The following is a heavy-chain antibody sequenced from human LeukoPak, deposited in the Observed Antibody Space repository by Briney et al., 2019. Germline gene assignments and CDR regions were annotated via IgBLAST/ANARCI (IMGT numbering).Heavy chain of an antibody. J-gene: IGHJ4*02. Sequence: SETLSLTCTVSSDSISPYYWSWIRQSPGTGLEWIGCVYYSGSTTYNPSLKSRVTISVDTSENQFSLKLSSVTAADTAVYYCARGISSGWLLSVDYWGQGTLVTVSS. CDR2: VYYSGST. CDR3: ARGISSGWLLSVDY. V-gene: IGHV4-59*12. CDR1: SDSISPYY. D-gene: IGHD6-19*01.